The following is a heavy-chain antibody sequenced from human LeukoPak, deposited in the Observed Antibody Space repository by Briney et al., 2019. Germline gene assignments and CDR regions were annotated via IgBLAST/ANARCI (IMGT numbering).Heavy chain of an antibody. CDR2: IRSKAYGGTT. CDR1: GFTFGDYY. CDR3: TRDGPVVTPDY. V-gene: IGHV3-49*05. D-gene: IGHD4-23*01. J-gene: IGHJ4*02. Sequence: KPGGSLRLSCAASGFTFGDYYMSWFRQAPGKGLEWVGFIRSKAYGGTTEYAASVKGRFTISRDDSKSIAYLQMNSLKTEDTAVYYCTRDGPVVTPDYWGQGTLVTVSS.